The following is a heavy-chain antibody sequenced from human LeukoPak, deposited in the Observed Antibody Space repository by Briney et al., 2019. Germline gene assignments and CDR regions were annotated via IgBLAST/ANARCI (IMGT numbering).Heavy chain of an antibody. CDR1: GFTFSDHY. CDR3: TRDYYDGSGYWVDY. J-gene: IGHJ4*02. V-gene: IGHV3-72*01. D-gene: IGHD3-22*01. Sequence: GGSLRLSCAASGFTFSDHYMDWVRQAPGKGLEWVGRSRNKVNSYTTEYVASVKGRFTISRDDSKNSLYLQMNSLKTEDTAVYYRTRDYYDGSGYWVDYWGQGTLVTVSS. CDR2: SRNKVNSYTT.